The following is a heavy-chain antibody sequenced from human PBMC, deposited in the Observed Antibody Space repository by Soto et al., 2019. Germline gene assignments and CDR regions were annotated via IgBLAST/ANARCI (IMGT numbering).Heavy chain of an antibody. V-gene: IGHV1-69*13. D-gene: IGHD3-3*01. J-gene: IGHJ5*02. CDR1: GGTFSSYA. Sequence: ASVKVSCKASGGTFSSYAISWVRQAPGQGLEWMGGIIPIFGTANYAQKFQGRVTITADESTSTAYMELSSLRSDDTAVYYCARDTYDFWSGLNNWFDPWGQGTLVTVSS. CDR2: IIPIFGTA. CDR3: ARDTYDFWSGLNNWFDP.